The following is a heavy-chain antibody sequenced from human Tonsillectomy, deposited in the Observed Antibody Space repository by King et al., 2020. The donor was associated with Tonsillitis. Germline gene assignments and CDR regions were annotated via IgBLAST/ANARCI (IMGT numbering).Heavy chain of an antibody. Sequence: VQLVESGAEVKKPGASVKVSCKASGYTFTGYYMHWVRQAPGQGLEWMGWINPNSGGTNYAQKFQGWVTMTRDTSISTAYMELSRLRSDDTAVYYCARDHEPVGGGAFDIWGQGTMVTVSS. CDR2: INPNSGGT. J-gene: IGHJ3*02. V-gene: IGHV1-2*04. D-gene: IGHD1-26*01. CDR3: ARDHEPVGGGAFDI. CDR1: GYTFTGYY.